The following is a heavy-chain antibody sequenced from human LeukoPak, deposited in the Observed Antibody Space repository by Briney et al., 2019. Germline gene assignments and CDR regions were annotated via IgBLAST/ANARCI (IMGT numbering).Heavy chain of an antibody. D-gene: IGHD6-6*01. CDR1: GFTFSSYS. CDR3: ARGAAIAARPPGY. V-gene: IGHV3-21*01. J-gene: IGHJ4*02. Sequence: PGGSLRLSCAASGFTFSSYSMNWVRQAPGKGLEWVSSISSSSSYIYYADSVKGRFTISRDNAKNSLYLQMNSLRAEDTAVYYCARGAAIAARPPGYWGQGTLVTVSS. CDR2: ISSSSSYI.